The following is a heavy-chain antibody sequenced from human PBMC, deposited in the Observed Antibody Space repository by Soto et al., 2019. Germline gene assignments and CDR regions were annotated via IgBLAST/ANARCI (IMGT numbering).Heavy chain of an antibody. Sequence: EGSLRLSCAASGFTRSSYEMKCVRQPPGKWLDLFSYISSSGSTICYSDSVKGRFTISRDNAKNSLYLQMNSRRAEDTAVYYCVRVKGILLAEAYFDSWGRGALVTVSS. CDR1: GFTRSSYE. V-gene: IGHV3-48*03. CDR3: VRVKGILLAEAYFDS. CDR2: ISSSGSTI. J-gene: IGHJ4*02.